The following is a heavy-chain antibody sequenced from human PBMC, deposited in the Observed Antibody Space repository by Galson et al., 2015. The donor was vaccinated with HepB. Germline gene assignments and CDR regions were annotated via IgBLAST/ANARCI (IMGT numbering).Heavy chain of an antibody. CDR3: ARAGALRSETSNDAFDI. Sequence: SLRLSCAASGFTVSSNYMSWVRQAPGKGLEWVSVIYSGGSTYYADSVKGRFTISRDNSKNTLYLQMNSLRAEDTAVYYCARAGALRSETSNDAFDIWGQGTMVTVSS. V-gene: IGHV3-66*01. CDR2: IYSGGST. CDR1: GFTVSSNY. J-gene: IGHJ3*02. D-gene: IGHD3-10*01.